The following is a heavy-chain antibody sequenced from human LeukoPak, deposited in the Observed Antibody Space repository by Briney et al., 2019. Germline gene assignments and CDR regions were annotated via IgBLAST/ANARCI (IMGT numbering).Heavy chain of an antibody. V-gene: IGHV3-53*01. CDR1: GFTVSSNY. CDR3: AKVAKYYYGSETYYFFDY. J-gene: IGHJ4*02. D-gene: IGHD3-10*01. Sequence: PGGSLRLSCAASGFTVSSNYMSRVRQAPGKGLEWVSVIYSGGSTYYADSVKGRFTISRDNSKNTLYLQMNSLRAEDTAVYYCAKVAKYYYGSETYYFFDYWGQGTLVTASS. CDR2: IYSGGST.